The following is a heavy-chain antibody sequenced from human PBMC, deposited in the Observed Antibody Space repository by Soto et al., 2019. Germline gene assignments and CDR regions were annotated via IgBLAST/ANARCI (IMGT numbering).Heavy chain of an antibody. CDR3: ATGRYCSGGSCYPPWFDP. Sequence: ASVKVSCKVSGYTLTELSMHWVRQAPGKGLEWMGGFDPEDGETIYAQKFQGRVTMTEDTSTDTAYMELSSLRSEDTAVYYCATGRYCSGGSCYPPWFDPWGQGTLVTVSS. J-gene: IGHJ5*02. V-gene: IGHV1-24*01. CDR1: GYTLTELS. CDR2: FDPEDGET. D-gene: IGHD2-15*01.